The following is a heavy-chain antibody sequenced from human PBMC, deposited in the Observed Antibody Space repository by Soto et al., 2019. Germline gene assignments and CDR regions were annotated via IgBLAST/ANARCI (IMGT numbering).Heavy chain of an antibody. CDR1: GGSFIGYY. J-gene: IGHJ6*03. CDR2: INHSGST. CDR3: ARERVTRAYYYYMDV. D-gene: IGHD2-21*02. V-gene: IGHV4-34*01. Sequence: SETLSLTCAVYGGSFIGYYWSWIRQPPGKGLEWIGEINHSGSTNYNPSLKSRVTISVDTSKNQFSLKLSSVTAADTAVYYCARERVTRAYYYYMDVWGKGTTVTVSS.